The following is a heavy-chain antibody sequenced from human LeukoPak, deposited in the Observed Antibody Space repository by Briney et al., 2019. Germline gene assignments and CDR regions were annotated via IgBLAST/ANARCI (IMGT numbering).Heavy chain of an antibody. D-gene: IGHD3-3*01. CDR3: ARLSAAVHLGAFDL. CDR1: GGSVSPYY. CDR2: IRTSGSN. J-gene: IGHJ3*01. V-gene: IGHV4-4*09. Sequence: SETLSLTCAVSGGSVSPYYWAWIRQPPGKGLEWIGYIRTSGSNNQYPSLKSRVTISVDKSKNHFSLRLTSVTAADTAVYYCARLSAAVHLGAFDLWGQGTMVTVSS.